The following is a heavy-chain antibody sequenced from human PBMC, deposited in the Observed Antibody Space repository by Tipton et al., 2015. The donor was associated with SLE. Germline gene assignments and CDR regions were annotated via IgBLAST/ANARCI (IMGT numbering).Heavy chain of an antibody. V-gene: IGHV1-18*01. J-gene: IGHJ4*02. CDR3: ARATCAARYSSGWYDY. CDR1: GYTFTSYG. Sequence: QVQLVQSGAEVKKPGASVKVSCKASGYTFTSYGISWVRQAPGQGLEWMGWISAYNGNTNYAQKLQGRVTMTTDTSTSTAYMELRSLRSDDPAVYYCARATCAARYSSGWYDYWGQGTLVTVSS. CDR2: ISAYNGNT. D-gene: IGHD6-19*01.